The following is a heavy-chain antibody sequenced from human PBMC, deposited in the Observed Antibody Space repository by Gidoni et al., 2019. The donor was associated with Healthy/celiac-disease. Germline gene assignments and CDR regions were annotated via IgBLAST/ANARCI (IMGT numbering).Heavy chain of an antibody. V-gene: IGHV1-69*01. Sequence: QVQLVQSGAEVKKPGSPVQVSSKAPGGTFSSYAISWVRQAPGQGLEWMGGIIPPFGTANYAQKFQGRVTITADESTSTAYMELSSLRSEDTAVYYCARDWGELNYWGQGTLVTVSS. CDR1: GGTFSSYA. CDR2: IIPPFGTA. J-gene: IGHJ4*02. CDR3: ARDWGELNY. D-gene: IGHD1-26*01.